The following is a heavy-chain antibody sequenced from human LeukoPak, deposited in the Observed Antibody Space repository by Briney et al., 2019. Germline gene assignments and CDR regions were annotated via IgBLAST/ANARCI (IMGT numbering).Heavy chain of an antibody. V-gene: IGHV3-7*01. Sequence: GGSLRLSCAASGFTFSNYWMGWVRQAPEKGLEWVANIKQDGSEKYYVDSVNGRFTISRDNTKNLLYLQMSSLRAEDTAVYYCATDRGWRTSGYYLYYFEYWGQGTLVTFPS. J-gene: IGHJ4*02. CDR3: ATDRGWRTSGYYLYYFEY. D-gene: IGHD3-3*01. CDR2: IKQDGSEK. CDR1: GFTFSNYW.